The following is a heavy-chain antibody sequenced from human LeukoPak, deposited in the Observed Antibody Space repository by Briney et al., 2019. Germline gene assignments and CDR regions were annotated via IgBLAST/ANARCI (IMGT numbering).Heavy chain of an antibody. D-gene: IGHD1-26*01. V-gene: IGHV3-7*01. J-gene: IGHJ4*02. CDR1: GFTFSTSW. Sequence: GGSLRLSCVASGFTFSTSWVTWVRQAPGKGLEWVANIDKHGSGKYYVDSVKGRFVISRDYASNSVFLQMDSLRAEDTSVYYCARDAGWGYYDLWGQGTPVTVSS. CDR3: ARDAGWGYYDL. CDR2: IDKHGSGK.